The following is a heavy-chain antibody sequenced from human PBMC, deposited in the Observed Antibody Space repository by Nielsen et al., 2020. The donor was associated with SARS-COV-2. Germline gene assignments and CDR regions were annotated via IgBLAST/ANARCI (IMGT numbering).Heavy chain of an antibody. CDR3: ARDDSVAAAGGNPGGYYYYYGMDV. CDR2: ISSSSSTI. Sequence: GGSLRLSCAASGFTFSSYSMNWVRQAPGKGLEWVSYISSSSSTIYYADSVKGRFTISRDNAKNSLYLQMNSLRDEDTAVYYCARDDSVAAAGGNPGGYYYYYGMDVWGQGTTVTVSS. D-gene: IGHD6-13*01. CDR1: GFTFSSYS. V-gene: IGHV3-48*02. J-gene: IGHJ6*02.